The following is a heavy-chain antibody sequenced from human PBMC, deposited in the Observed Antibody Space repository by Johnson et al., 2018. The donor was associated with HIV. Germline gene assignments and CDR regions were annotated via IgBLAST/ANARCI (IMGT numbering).Heavy chain of an antibody. V-gene: IGHV3-30-3*01. D-gene: IGHD3-3*01. Sequence: QVQLLESGGGVVKPGRSLRLSCAASGFTFSSYAMHWVRQAPGKGLEWVAVISYDGSNKYYADSVKGGFTISRDNYKNTLYLQMKSLRAEDTAVYYCARGSPYYNFWSGYVDAFDIWGQGTMVTVSS. J-gene: IGHJ3*02. CDR1: GFTFSSYA. CDR3: ARGSPYYNFWSGYVDAFDI. CDR2: ISYDGSNK.